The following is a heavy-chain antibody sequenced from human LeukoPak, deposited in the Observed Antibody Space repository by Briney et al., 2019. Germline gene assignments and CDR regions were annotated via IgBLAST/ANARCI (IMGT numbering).Heavy chain of an antibody. CDR3: ARTNIAAVDY. CDR2: IYSSGST. V-gene: IGHV4-61*02. Sequence: SETLSLTCTVSGGSISSGSYYWSWIRQLAGKGLEWIGRIYSSGSTNYNPSLKSRVTISVDTSKNQFSLKLSSVTAADTAVYYCARTNIAAVDYWGQGTLVTVSS. CDR1: GGSISSGSYY. J-gene: IGHJ4*02. D-gene: IGHD6-13*01.